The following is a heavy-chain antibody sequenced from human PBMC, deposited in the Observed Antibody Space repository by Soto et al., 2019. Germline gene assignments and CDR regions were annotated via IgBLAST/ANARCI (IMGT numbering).Heavy chain of an antibody. CDR1: GVSISDDNYY. V-gene: IGHV4-30-4*01. D-gene: IGHD2-21*01. CDR2: IYNRGNT. Sequence: QVQLQESGPGLVKPSQTLSLTCTVSGVSISDDNYYWSWIRQPPGKDLEWIGHIYNRGNTYNNQSLRILLTLSLDTSKSQFSLNLNSVTAADTAVYYCAGGLSGDKVDQWGQGTLVTVSS. CDR3: AGGLSGDKVDQ. J-gene: IGHJ4*02.